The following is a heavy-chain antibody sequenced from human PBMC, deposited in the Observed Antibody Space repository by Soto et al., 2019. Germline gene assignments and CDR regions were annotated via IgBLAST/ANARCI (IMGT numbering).Heavy chain of an antibody. CDR1: GYTFTSYG. J-gene: IGHJ4*02. CDR2: ISAYNGNT. V-gene: IGHV1-18*01. CDR3: ARDPEICDY. Sequence: QVQLVQSGAEVKKPGASVKVSCKASGYTFTSYGISWVRQAPGQGLEGMGWISAYNGNTNYAQKLQGRVTMTTDTSTRTGYMELRSVGSEDTGVYYCARDPEICDYWGQGTLVSVSS.